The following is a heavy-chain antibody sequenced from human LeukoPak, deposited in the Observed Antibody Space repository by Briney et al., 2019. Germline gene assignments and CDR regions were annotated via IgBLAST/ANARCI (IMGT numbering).Heavy chain of an antibody. CDR3: TTSPQWLEN. V-gene: IGHV3-15*01. Sequence: PGGSLRLSCAASGFSFSHAWMTWVRQAPGKGLEWIGRIQSETDGGTTDYAAPVKGRLTISRDDSKNMLYLQMNSLKNEDTAVYYCTTSPQWLENWGQGTLVTVSP. D-gene: IGHD6-19*01. J-gene: IGHJ4*02. CDR1: GFSFSHAW. CDR2: IQSETDGGTT.